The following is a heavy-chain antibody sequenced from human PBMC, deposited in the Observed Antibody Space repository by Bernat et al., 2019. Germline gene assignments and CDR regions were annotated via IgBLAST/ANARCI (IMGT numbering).Heavy chain of an antibody. Sequence: EVQLLESGGGLVQPGGSLRLSCAASGFTFSSYAMSWVRQAPGKGLEWVSAISGSGGSTYYADSVKGRFTISRDNSKNTLCLQMNSLRAEDTAVYYCAVSTYFDFSLTYFDYWGQGTLVTVSS. V-gene: IGHV3-23*01. D-gene: IGHD3/OR15-3a*01. J-gene: IGHJ4*02. CDR3: AVSTYFDFSLTYFDY. CDR1: GFTFSSYA. CDR2: ISGSGGST.